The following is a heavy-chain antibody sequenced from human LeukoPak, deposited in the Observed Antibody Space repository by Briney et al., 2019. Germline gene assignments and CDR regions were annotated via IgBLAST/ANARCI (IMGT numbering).Heavy chain of an antibody. CDR1: RFTFNSYA. D-gene: IGHD1-26*01. CDR2: ISSSSSTI. V-gene: IGHV3-48*01. J-gene: IGHJ4*02. CDR3: ARKVSGSPGGFDY. Sequence: GGSLRLSCAASRFTFNSYAMNWVRQAPGKGLEWVSYISSSSSTIYYADSVKGRFTISRDNAKNSLYLQMNSLRAEDTAVYYCARKVSGSPGGFDYWGQGTLVTVSS.